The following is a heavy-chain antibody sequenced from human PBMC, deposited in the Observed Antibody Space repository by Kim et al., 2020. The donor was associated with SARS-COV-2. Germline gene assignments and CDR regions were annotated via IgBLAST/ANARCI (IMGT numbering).Heavy chain of an antibody. J-gene: IGHJ6*01. Sequence: GGSLRLSCAASGFTFGNYWMTWVRQAPGKGLEWVANIKSDGSDKYYADSVRGRFSISRDNAKNILSLHMNTLRAEDTAVYYCARYPRCRLAYCYY. V-gene: IGHV3-7*01. D-gene: IGHD1-26*01. CDR3: ARYPRCRLAYCYY. CDR2: IKSDGSDK. CDR1: GFTFGNYW.